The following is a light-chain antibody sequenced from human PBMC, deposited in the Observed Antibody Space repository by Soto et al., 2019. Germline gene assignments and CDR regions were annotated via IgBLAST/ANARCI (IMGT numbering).Light chain of an antibody. J-gene: IGKJ2*01. CDR3: QQYANWPYT. Sequence: EIVMTQSPATLSVSPGETPTSSCRPSRRFSSNVAGFQQRPGQPPGPLIYAASARATGIPARFRGSGSGTEFTLTIGSLQSEDFAVYFCQQYANWPYTFAQGTKLEF. V-gene: IGKV3-15*01. CDR1: RRFSSN. CDR2: AAS.